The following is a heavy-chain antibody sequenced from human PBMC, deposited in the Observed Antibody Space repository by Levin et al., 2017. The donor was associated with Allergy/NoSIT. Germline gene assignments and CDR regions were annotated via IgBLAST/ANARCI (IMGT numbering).Heavy chain of an antibody. J-gene: IGHJ4*02. Sequence: GGSLRLSCAASGFTFSSYSMNWVRQAPGKGLEWVSYISSSSSTIYYADSVTGRFTISRDNAKNSLYLQMNSLRDGDTAVYYCARENTVTFDYWGQGTLVTVS. CDR1: GFTFSSYS. CDR3: ARENTVTFDY. D-gene: IGHD4-17*01. CDR2: ISSSSSTI. V-gene: IGHV3-48*02.